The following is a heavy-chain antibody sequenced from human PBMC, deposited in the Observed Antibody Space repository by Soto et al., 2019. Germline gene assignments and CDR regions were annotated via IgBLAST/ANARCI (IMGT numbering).Heavy chain of an antibody. Sequence: SETLSLTCSVSGDSVTDYYWNWVRQPPGKGLEWLGYFYYSGSTNYHPSLESRASISVDTSKNQFSLKLISVTAADTAVYYCIRGGVAAPPHFEFWGPGILVTVSS. CDR3: IRGGVAAPPHFEF. D-gene: IGHD3-16*01. CDR1: GDSVTDYY. J-gene: IGHJ4*02. V-gene: IGHV4-59*02. CDR2: FYYSGST.